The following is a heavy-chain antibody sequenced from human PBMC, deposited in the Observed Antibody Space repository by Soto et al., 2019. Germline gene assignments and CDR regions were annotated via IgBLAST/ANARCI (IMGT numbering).Heavy chain of an antibody. J-gene: IGHJ6*02. D-gene: IGHD6-6*01. CDR3: AKGEQLDPYYYYGMDV. Sequence: EVQLLESGGGLVQPGGSLRLSCAASGFTFSSHAMSWVRQAPGKGLEWVSGISGSGGSTYYADSVKGRFTISRDNSKNTLYLRMNSLRAEDTAVYYCAKGEQLDPYYYYGMDVWGQGTTVTVSS. V-gene: IGHV3-23*01. CDR1: GFTFSSHA. CDR2: ISGSGGST.